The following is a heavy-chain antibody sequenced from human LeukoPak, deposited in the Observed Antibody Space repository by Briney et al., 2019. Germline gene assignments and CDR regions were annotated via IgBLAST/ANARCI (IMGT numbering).Heavy chain of an antibody. CDR1: GGSISSYY. CDR2: IYTSGST. CDR3: ASGVTVTKTNAFDI. J-gene: IGHJ3*02. D-gene: IGHD4-17*01. Sequence: PSETLSLTCTVSGGSISSYYWSWIRQPAGKGLQWIGRIYTSGSTNYNPSLKSRVTMSVDTSKNQFSLKLSSVTAADTAVYYCASGVTVTKTNAFDIWGQGTVVTVSS. V-gene: IGHV4-4*07.